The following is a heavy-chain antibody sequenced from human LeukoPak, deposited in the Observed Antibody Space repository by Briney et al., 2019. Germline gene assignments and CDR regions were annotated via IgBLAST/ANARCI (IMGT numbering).Heavy chain of an antibody. CDR3: ATRGDYADGETVDV. Sequence: PSETLSLTCAVSDNSINRGFFWGWNRQTPEKLQECIGILGHTGSTHYNPSLKSRVTISIDTSKNQFYLKVTSVTAADTAVYYCATRGDYADGETVDVWGKGTTVTVSS. V-gene: IGHV4-38-2*01. J-gene: IGHJ6*04. CDR2: LGHTGST. D-gene: IGHD4-17*01. CDR1: DNSINRGFF.